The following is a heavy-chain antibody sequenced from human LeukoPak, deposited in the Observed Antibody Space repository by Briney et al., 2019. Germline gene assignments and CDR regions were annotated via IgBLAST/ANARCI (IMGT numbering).Heavy chain of an antibody. D-gene: IGHD3-10*01. V-gene: IGHV3-23*01. CDR3: AKGAYGSSNGGDY. CDR2: ITGGGGTT. J-gene: IGHJ4*02. Sequence: GGSLRLSCAASGFIFSSYAMSWVRQAPGKGLEWVSAITGGGGTTYYADSVKGRFTISRDNSRNTLYLQIYSLRAEDTAVYYCAKGAYGSSNGGDYWGQGTLVTVSS. CDR1: GFIFSSYA.